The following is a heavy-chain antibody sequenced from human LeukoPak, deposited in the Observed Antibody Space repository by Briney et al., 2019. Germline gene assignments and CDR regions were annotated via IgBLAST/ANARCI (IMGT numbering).Heavy chain of an antibody. CDR1: GFTFSSYA. Sequence: GGSLRLSCAASGFTFSSYAMSWVRQAPGKGLEWVSAISGSGSSTYYADSVKGRFTISRDNSKNTLYLQMNSLRAEDTAVYYCAKNLRNLRFLEWLLFSAFDIWGQGTMVTVSS. J-gene: IGHJ3*02. D-gene: IGHD3-3*01. V-gene: IGHV3-23*01. CDR3: AKNLRNLRFLEWLLFSAFDI. CDR2: ISGSGSST.